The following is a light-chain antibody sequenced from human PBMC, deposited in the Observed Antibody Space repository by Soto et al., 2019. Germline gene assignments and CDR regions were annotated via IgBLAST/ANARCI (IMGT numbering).Light chain of an antibody. Sequence: DIQMTQSPSSLSASVGDRVTITCRASQGISNYLAWYQQQPGKVPKLLIYVASTLQSGVPSRFSGSGSGTDFTLTISSLQPEGVATYYCQKYNSAPWTFGQGTKVEIK. J-gene: IGKJ1*01. CDR2: VAS. V-gene: IGKV1-27*01. CDR1: QGISNY. CDR3: QKYNSAPWT.